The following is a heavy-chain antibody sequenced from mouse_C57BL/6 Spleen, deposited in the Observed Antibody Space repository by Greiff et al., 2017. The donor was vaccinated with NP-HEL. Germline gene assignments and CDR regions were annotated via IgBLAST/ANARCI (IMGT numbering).Heavy chain of an antibody. CDR1: GYTFPDYN. V-gene: IGHV1-18*01. Sequence: EVQLQQSGPELVKPGASLKIPCKASGYTFPDYNMAWVKQSHGKSLEGIGDINPNNGGTIYNQKFKGKATLTLDKSSSTAYMELRSLTSEDTAVYYCARFLTGTLDDWGQGTTLTVSS. J-gene: IGHJ2*01. CDR3: ARFLTGTLDD. D-gene: IGHD4-1*01. CDR2: INPNNGGT.